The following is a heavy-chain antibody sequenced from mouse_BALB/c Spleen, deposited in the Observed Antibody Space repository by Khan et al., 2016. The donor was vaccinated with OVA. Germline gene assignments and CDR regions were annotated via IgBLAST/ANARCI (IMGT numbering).Heavy chain of an antibody. D-gene: IGHD2-10*01. Sequence: QVQLKQSGPELKKPGETVKISCKASGYTFTNFGMNWVKQAPGKGLEWMGWINTYTGEPTYTDDFKGRFAFSLETSASTAYLQIINLKNEDTATYFCARPPYFSYTVAYWGQGTSVTVSS. J-gene: IGHJ4*01. CDR2: INTYTGEP. CDR3: ARPPYFSYTVAY. V-gene: IGHV9-3-1*01. CDR1: GYTFTNFG.